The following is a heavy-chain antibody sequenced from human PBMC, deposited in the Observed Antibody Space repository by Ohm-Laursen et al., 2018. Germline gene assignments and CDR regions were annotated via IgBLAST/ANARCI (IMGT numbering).Heavy chain of an antibody. CDR2: INPSGGST. D-gene: IGHD3-22*01. V-gene: IGHV1-46*01. Sequence: ATVKLSCKASGYTFTSYYMHWVRQAPGQGLEWMGIINPSGGSTSYAQKFQGRVTMTRDTSISTAYMELSRLRSDDTAVYYCARDSGHYYDSSGYYFLDYWGQGTLVTVSS. CDR3: ARDSGHYYDSSGYYFLDY. CDR1: GYTFTSYY. J-gene: IGHJ4*02.